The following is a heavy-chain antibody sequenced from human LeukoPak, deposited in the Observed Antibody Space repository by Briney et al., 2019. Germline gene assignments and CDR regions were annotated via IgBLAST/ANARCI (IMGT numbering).Heavy chain of an antibody. CDR1: GYSISSGYY. CDR3: AKSGGYGLIDY. V-gene: IGHV4-38-2*01. D-gene: IGHD1-26*01. CDR2: IYSSGST. J-gene: IGHJ4*02. Sequence: SGTLSLTCAVSGYSISSGYYWGWIRQPPGKGLEWIGSIYSSGSTYYNASLQSRVTISIETSKNQISLRLNSVTAADTAMYYCAKSGGYGLIDYWGQGTLVTVSS.